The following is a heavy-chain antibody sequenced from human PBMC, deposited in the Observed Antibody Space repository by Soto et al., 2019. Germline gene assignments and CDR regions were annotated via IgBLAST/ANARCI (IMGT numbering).Heavy chain of an antibody. D-gene: IGHD6-13*01. V-gene: IGHV3-23*01. CDR2: ISGSGGST. J-gene: IGHJ4*02. Sequence: PGGSLSLSCAASGFPFSSYAMSWVRQAPGKGLEWVSAISGSGGSTYYADSVKGRFTISRDNSKNTLYLQMNSLRAEDTAVYYCANPPPYSSRTLFRQTDYWGQGTLVTVSS. CDR1: GFPFSSYA. CDR3: ANPPPYSSRTLFRQTDY.